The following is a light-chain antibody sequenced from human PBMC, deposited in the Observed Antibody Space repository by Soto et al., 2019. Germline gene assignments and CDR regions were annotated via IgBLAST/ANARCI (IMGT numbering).Light chain of an antibody. J-gene: IGKJ1*01. Sequence: IHMTHSPSTLAASLLYRVTITCRASQSISSWLSWYQQKPGKAPKLLIYDASSLESGVPSRFSGSGSGTEFTLTISSLQPDDFATYYCQQYNSYRTFGQGTKVDIK. CDR3: QQYNSYRT. CDR2: DAS. CDR1: QSISSW. V-gene: IGKV1-5*01.